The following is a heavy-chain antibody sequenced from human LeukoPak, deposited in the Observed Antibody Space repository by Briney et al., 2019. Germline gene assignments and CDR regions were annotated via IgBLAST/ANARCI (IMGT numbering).Heavy chain of an antibody. D-gene: IGHD3-22*01. J-gene: IGHJ4*02. V-gene: IGHV1-69*05. CDR1: GYTFTSYG. Sequence: SVKVSCKASGYTFTSYGINWVRQAPGQGLEWMGRIVPIFGTPKYAQKFQGRVTITTDESTSTAHMELSSLRSEDTAVYYCAGGGHYDSSGYYGAWGYWGQGTLVTVSS. CDR2: IVPIFGTP. CDR3: AGGGHYDSSGYYGAWGY.